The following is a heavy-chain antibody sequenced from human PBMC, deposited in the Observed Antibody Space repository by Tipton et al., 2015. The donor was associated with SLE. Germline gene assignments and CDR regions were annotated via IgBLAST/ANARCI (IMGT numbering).Heavy chain of an antibody. CDR2: IIPILGIA. J-gene: IGHJ6*03. CDR3: ARDTYYYGSGSPSDYYYYMDV. CDR1: GHTFSNYD. Sequence: QLVQSGAEVKKPGASVKVSCKASGHTFSNYDVNWVRQAPGQGLEWMGRIIPILGIANYAQKFQGRVTITADKSTSTAYMELSSLRSEDTAVYYCARDTYYYGSGSPSDYYYYMDVWGKGTTVIVSS. D-gene: IGHD3-10*01. V-gene: IGHV1-69*09.